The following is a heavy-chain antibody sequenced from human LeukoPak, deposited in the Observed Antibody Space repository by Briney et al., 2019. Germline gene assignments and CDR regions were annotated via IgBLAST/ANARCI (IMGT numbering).Heavy chain of an antibody. V-gene: IGHV3-15*01. D-gene: IGHD1-26*01. Sequence: GGSLRLSCAASGFTFSTAYMSWVRQAPGKGLECVGHITSKSDGGTTDYPAPVKGRFTISRDDSKNTLYLQMNSLKTEDTAVYYCTADPLGGSRGLDYWGQGTLVTVSS. CDR2: ITSKSDGGTT. CDR3: TADPLGGSRGLDY. CDR1: GFTFSTAY. J-gene: IGHJ4*02.